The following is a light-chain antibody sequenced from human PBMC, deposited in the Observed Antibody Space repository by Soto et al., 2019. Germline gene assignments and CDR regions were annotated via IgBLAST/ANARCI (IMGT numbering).Light chain of an antibody. CDR1: SSDVGSYNL. CDR3: CSYTDSSTFI. V-gene: IGLV2-23*02. Sequence: QSVLTQPASVSGSPGQSITISCTGTSSDVGSYNLVSWYQHHPGKAPKVIIYEDTKRPSGVSNRFSGSKSGNTASLTISGLQAEDEADYYCCSYTDSSTFIFGGGTKLTVL. J-gene: IGLJ2*01. CDR2: EDT.